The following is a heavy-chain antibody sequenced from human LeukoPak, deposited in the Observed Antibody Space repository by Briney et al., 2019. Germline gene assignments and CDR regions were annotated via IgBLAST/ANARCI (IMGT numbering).Heavy chain of an antibody. V-gene: IGHV3-30*01. CDR3: ARDSSSWYFASYYMDV. CDR1: GFTFSSYA. D-gene: IGHD6-13*01. Sequence: PGGSLRLSCAASGFTFSSYAIHWVRQAPGKGLEWVAVISYDGSNKYYADSVKGRFTISRDNSKNTLYLQMNSLRAEDTAVYYCARDSSSWYFASYYMDVWGKGTTVTVSS. CDR2: ISYDGSNK. J-gene: IGHJ6*03.